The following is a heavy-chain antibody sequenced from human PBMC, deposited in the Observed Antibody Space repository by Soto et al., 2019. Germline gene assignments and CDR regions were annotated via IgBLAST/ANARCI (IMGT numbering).Heavy chain of an antibody. D-gene: IGHD6-19*01. Sequence: EVQLVESGGGLVQPGGSLRLSCAASGFTSSTYWMTWVRQTPGKGLEWVANIKQDGIEKYYVDSVKGRFTISRDNAKNSLYLQMNSLRDEDTAVYYCARLVSGWPNWFFNLWGRGTLVTVSS. CDR2: IKQDGIEK. CDR1: GFTSSTYW. J-gene: IGHJ2*01. V-gene: IGHV3-7*01. CDR3: ARLVSGWPNWFFNL.